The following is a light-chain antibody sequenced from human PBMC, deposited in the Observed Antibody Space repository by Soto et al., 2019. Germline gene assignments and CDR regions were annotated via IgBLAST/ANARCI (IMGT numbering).Light chain of an antibody. Sequence: DIQLTQSPSTLSASVGDRVTITCRASQSIYRWLAWYQQKPGKAPKLLIYKASSLESGVPSRFSGSGNGTEFTLAISSLQPDDCASYYCQQYDTNSRWTFRQGTKVEIK. J-gene: IGKJ1*01. CDR1: QSIYRW. V-gene: IGKV1-5*03. CDR3: QQYDTNSRWT. CDR2: KAS.